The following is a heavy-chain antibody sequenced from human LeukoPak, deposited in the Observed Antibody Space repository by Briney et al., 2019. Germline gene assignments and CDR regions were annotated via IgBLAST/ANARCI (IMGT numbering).Heavy chain of an antibody. V-gene: IGHV3-66*01. D-gene: IGHD3-22*01. CDR1: GFTVSNNY. J-gene: IGHJ3*02. CDR3: AKGPYYYDSSAYHYGAFDI. CDR2: IYSDGST. Sequence: GGSLRLSCAASGFTVSNNYMTWVRQAPGKGLEWLSVIYSDGSTYYADSVKDRFTISRDNSKNTLYLQMNSLRAEDTAVYYCAKGPYYYDSSAYHYGAFDIWGQGTMVTVSS.